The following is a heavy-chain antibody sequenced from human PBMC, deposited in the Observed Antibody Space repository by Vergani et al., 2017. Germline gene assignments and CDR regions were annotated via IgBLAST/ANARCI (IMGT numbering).Heavy chain of an antibody. V-gene: IGHV3-30*18. CDR3: AKDTDFDY. CDR2: ISYDGSNK. J-gene: IGHJ4*02. Sequence: QVQLVESGGGVVQPGRFLRLSCAASGFTFSSYGMHWVRQAPGKGLEWVAVISYDGSNKYYADSVKGRFTISRDNSKNTLYLQMNSLRAEDTAVYYCAKDTDFDYWGQGTLVTVSS. CDR1: GFTFSSYG.